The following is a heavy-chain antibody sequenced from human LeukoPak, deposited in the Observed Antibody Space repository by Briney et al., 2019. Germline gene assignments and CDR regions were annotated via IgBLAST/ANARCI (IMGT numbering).Heavy chain of an antibody. D-gene: IGHD1-26*01. Sequence: GGSLRLPCAAFGFTFNNYWMSWVRQAPGKGPEWVANINQDGSGKHYVDSVKGRFTISRDNAKNSLYLQMNSLRAEDTAVYFCAKASIAGAIGVLDYWGQGTLGTVSS. CDR2: INQDGSGK. V-gene: IGHV3-7*01. CDR3: AKASIAGAIGVLDY. J-gene: IGHJ4*02. CDR1: GFTFNNYW.